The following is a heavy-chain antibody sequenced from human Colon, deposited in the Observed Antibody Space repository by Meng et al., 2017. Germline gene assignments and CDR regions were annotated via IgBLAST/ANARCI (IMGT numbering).Heavy chain of an antibody. CDR2: IYQSGST. Sequence: LQESGPGLVKVSGTLSLPCTVSGGSISSNNWWSWVRQSPGRGLEWIGEIYQSGSTNYSPSLKSRVTISLDKSKNQFSLKVSYMTAADTAVYFCARVPTTVDPFESWGQGTLVTVSS. CDR3: ARVPTTVDPFES. J-gene: IGHJ4*02. V-gene: IGHV4-4*02. CDR1: GGSISSNNW. D-gene: IGHD4-23*01.